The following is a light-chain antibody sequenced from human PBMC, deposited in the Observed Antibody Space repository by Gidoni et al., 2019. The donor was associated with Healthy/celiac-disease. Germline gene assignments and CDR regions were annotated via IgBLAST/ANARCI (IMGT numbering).Light chain of an antibody. J-gene: IGKJ4*01. CDR2: GAS. CDR1: HKCSSSY. Sequence: GTLAFAPGGSATLSSRAGHKCSSSYLAWYQQKPGQAPRLLIYGASSWATGVPDRFSGSGSGTDFTLTISRLEPEDFAVYYCQQCGSTPQTFGQGTKVEIK. CDR3: QQCGSTPQT. V-gene: IGKV3-20*01.